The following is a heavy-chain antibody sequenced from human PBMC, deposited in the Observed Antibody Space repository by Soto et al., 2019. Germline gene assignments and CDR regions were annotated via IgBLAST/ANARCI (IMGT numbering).Heavy chain of an antibody. J-gene: IGHJ4*02. Sequence: ASVKVSCKASGYTFTSYGISWVRQAPGQGLEWMGWISAYNGNTNYAQKLQGRVTMTTDTSTSTAYMELRSLRSDDTAVYYCAQSHFCDSSGPSDYWGQGTLVTVSS. CDR1: GYTFTSYG. V-gene: IGHV1-18*04. CDR3: AQSHFCDSSGPSDY. D-gene: IGHD3-22*01. CDR2: ISAYNGNT.